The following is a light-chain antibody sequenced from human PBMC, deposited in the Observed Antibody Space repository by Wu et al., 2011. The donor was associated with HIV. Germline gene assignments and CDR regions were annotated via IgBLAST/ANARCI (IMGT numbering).Light chain of an antibody. CDR1: QRVNSKY. CDR3: QHRXNWPLT. J-gene: IGKJ5*01. V-gene: IGKV3D-20*02. CDR2: GSS. Sequence: EIVMTQSPATLSVSPGERATLSCRASQRVNSKYLAWYQQKFGQAPRLLIYGSSIRATGIPDRFSGSGSETDFTLTISSLEPEDSAVLYCQHRXNWPLTFGQGHDWRL.